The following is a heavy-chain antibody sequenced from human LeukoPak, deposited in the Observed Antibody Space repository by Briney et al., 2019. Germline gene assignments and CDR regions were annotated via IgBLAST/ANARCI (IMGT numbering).Heavy chain of an antibody. J-gene: IGHJ4*02. CDR2: IHSSGST. CDR3: ARDRYYYDSSDHAYFDY. D-gene: IGHD3-22*01. CDR1: GVSITSYY. V-gene: IGHV4-4*07. Sequence: PSETLSLTCTVSGVSITSYYWSWIRQPAGKGLEWIGPIHSSGSTNYNPSLKSRVTMSVDTSKNQFSLKLSSVTAADTAVYYCARDRYYYDSSDHAYFDYWGQGTLVTVSS.